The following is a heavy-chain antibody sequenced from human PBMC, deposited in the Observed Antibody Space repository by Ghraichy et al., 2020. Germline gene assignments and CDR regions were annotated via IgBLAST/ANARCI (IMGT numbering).Heavy chain of an antibody. CDR2: IYHSGST. Sequence: SETLSLTCAVSGGSISSGGYSWSWIRQPPGKDLEWIGYIYHSGSTYYNPSLKSRVTISVDRSKNQFSLKLSSVTTADTAVHYCARVGTTTHYWYFDLWGRGTLVTVSS. CDR1: GGSISSGGYS. CDR3: ARVGTTTHYWYFDL. V-gene: IGHV4-30-2*01. J-gene: IGHJ2*01. D-gene: IGHD4-11*01.